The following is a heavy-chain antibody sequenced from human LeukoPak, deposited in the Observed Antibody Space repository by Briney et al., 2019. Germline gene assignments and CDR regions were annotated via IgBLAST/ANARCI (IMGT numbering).Heavy chain of an antibody. CDR1: GFSVTNNY. Sequence: GGSLRLSCAVSGFSVTNNYMSWVRQAPGKGLEWVSVFYVGGATYYADSVKGRFTISRDNSENTLYLQMNSLRAEDTAVYYCARDLSPVVRASPMGYWGQGTLVTVSS. CDR2: FYVGGAT. J-gene: IGHJ4*02. V-gene: IGHV3-53*05. D-gene: IGHD3-10*01. CDR3: ARDLSPVVRASPMGY.